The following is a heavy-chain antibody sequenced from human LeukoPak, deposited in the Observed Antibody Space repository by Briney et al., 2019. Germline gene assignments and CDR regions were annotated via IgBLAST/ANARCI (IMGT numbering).Heavy chain of an antibody. V-gene: IGHV3-20*04. D-gene: IGHD3-10*01. CDR1: GFTFDDYG. J-gene: IGHJ4*02. Sequence: GGSLRLSCAASGFTFDDYGMSWVRQAPGKGLEWVSGINWNGGSTGYADSVKGRFTISRDNAKNSLHLQMNSLRAEDTALYYCARALGSGSYRGGLDYWGQGTLVTVSS. CDR2: INWNGGST. CDR3: ARALGSGSYRGGLDY.